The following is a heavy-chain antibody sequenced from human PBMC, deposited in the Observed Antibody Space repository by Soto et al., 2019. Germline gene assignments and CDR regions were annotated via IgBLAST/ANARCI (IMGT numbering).Heavy chain of an antibody. V-gene: IGHV3-7*03. J-gene: IGHJ4*02. D-gene: IGHD3-16*01. CDR1: GFRFSLFW. CDR3: ARTGWPQSSYYFGC. Sequence: GGSLRLSCAASGFRFSLFWMSWVRQTPGKGLEWVANINEDGSEKFFADSVKGRFTISRDNAKNSLSLQMNSLTADDTAVYSCARTGWPQSSYYFGCWGQGTLVTVSS. CDR2: INEDGSEK.